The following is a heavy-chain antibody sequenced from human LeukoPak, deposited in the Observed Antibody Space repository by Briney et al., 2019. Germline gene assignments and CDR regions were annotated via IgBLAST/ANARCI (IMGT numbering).Heavy chain of an antibody. CDR3: ARDSSGYDFWSGYYTWPKGDAFDI. V-gene: IGHV3-48*01. Sequence: PGGSLRLSCAASGFTFSSYSVNWVRQAPGKGLEWVSYISSSSTIYYADSVKGRFTFSRDNAKNSLYLQMNSLRAEDTAVYYCARDSSGYDFWSGYYTWPKGDAFDIWGQGTMVTVSS. D-gene: IGHD3-3*01. CDR1: GFTFSSYS. CDR2: ISSSSTI. J-gene: IGHJ3*02.